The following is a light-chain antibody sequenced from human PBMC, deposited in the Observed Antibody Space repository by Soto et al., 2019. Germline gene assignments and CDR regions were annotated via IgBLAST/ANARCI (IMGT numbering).Light chain of an antibody. J-gene: IGKJ1*01. V-gene: IGKV1-5*03. CDR1: QTISSW. CDR2: KAS. Sequence: DIQMTQSPSTLSGSVGDRVTIPCRASQTISSWLAWYQQKPGKAPKLLIYKASTLKSGVPSRFGGSGSGTEFTLTISSLQPDDFAIYYCQQYNSYSWTFGQGTKVDIK. CDR3: QQYNSYSWT.